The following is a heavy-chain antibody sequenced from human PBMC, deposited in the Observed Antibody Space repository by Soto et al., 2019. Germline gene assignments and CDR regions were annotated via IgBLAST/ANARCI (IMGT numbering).Heavy chain of an antibody. CDR2: ISGSVDST. CDR3: AKSPSRAPYGMDV. CDR1: GFPFGMYA. V-gene: IGHV3-23*01. D-gene: IGHD6-6*01. J-gene: IGHJ6*02. Sequence: EGSLSLSCAASGFPFGMYAMTWVRHAPGKGLEWVSAISGSVDSTYYADAVKGRFTISRDNSKKTVYLEMNSLRVEDTAVYHCAKSPSRAPYGMDVWGQGTTVTVSS.